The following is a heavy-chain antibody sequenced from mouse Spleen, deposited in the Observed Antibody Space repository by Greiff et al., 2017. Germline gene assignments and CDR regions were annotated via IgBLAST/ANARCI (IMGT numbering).Heavy chain of an antibody. CDR2: ISYSGST. J-gene: IGHJ1*01. CDR1: GDSITNGY. D-gene: IGHD1-2*01. V-gene: IGHV3-8*02. CDR3: ARWGTITTARDWYFDV. Sequence: DVKLVESGPSLVKPSQTLSLTCSVTGDSITNGYWNWIRKFPGNKLEYMGYISYSGSTSYNPSLKSRISITRDTSKNQYYLQLNSVTTEDTATYDCARWGTITTARDWYFDVWGAGTTVTVSS.